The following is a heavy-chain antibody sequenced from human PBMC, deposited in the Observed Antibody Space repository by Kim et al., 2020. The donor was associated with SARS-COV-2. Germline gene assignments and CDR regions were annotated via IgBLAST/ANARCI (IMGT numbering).Heavy chain of an antibody. CDR2: ISSSSSYT. V-gene: IGHV3-11*06. J-gene: IGHJ4*02. D-gene: IGHD2-21*01. CDR3: ARAPYCGGDCYHYYFDY. Sequence: GGSLRLSCAASGFTFSDYYMSWIRQAPGKGLEWVSYISSSSSYTNYADSVKGRFTISRDNAKNSLYLQMNSLRAEDTAVYYCARAPYCGGDCYHYYFDYWGQGTLVTVSS. CDR1: GFTFSDYY.